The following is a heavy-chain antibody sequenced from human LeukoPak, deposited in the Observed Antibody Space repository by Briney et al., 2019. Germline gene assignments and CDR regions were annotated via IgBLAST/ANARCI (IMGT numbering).Heavy chain of an antibody. CDR3: AKGECSSTSCYVLGDY. CDR2: ISGSGGST. J-gene: IGHJ4*02. D-gene: IGHD2-2*01. V-gene: IGHV3-23*01. CDR1: GFTFSSYA. Sequence: GGSLRLSCAASGFTFSSYAMSWVRQAPGKGLEWVSAISGSGGSTYYADSVKGRFTISRDNSKNTLYLQMNSLRAEDTAVYYCAKGECSSTSCYVLGDYWGQETLVTVSS.